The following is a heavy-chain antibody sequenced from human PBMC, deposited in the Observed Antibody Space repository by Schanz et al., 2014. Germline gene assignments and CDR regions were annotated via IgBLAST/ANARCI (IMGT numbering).Heavy chain of an antibody. CDR1: GFSFTTYA. D-gene: IGHD2-2*01. Sequence: EVQLLESGGGLVQPGGSLRLSCASSGFSFTTYAMSWVRQAPGKGLEWVSSISSGGGSTYYADSVKGRFTISRDNSKNTLYLQMKSLRAEDTAVYYCARVKYCTNTRCYRTETEGIYYMDVWGKGTTVTVSS. CDR3: ARVKYCTNTRCYRTETEGIYYMDV. J-gene: IGHJ6*03. CDR2: ISSGGGST. V-gene: IGHV3-23*01.